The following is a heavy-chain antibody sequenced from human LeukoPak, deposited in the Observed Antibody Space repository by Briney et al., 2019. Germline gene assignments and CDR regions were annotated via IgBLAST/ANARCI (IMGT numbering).Heavy chain of an antibody. D-gene: IGHD3-22*01. CDR2: ISGSGGST. J-gene: IGHJ4*02. V-gene: IGHV3-23*01. CDR3: AKDPDDSIGYYGFGYFDY. CDR1: GFTFSSYA. Sequence: GGSLRLSCAASGFTFSSYAMSWVRQAPGKGLEWVSAISGSGGSTYYADSVKGRFTISRDNSKNTLYLQMNSLRAEDTAVYYCAKDPDDSIGYYGFGYFDYWGQGALVTVSS.